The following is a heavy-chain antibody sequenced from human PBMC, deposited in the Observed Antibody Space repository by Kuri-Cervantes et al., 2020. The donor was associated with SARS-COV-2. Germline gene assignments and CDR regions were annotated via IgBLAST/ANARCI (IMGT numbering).Heavy chain of an antibody. D-gene: IGHD3-10*01. V-gene: IGHV3-23*01. CDR2: ISGSGGST. Sequence: GGSLRLSCAASGFTSSNYAVSWVRQAPGKGLEWVSLISGSGGSTYYADSVKGRFTISRDNSKNTLYLQMNSLRAEDTAVYYCAKDLGHYGSGSDAFGYWGQGTLVTVSS. CDR1: GFTSSNYA. J-gene: IGHJ4*02. CDR3: AKDLGHYGSGSDAFGY.